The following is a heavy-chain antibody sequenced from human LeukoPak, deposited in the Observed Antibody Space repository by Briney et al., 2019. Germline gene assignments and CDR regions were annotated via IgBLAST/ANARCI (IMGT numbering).Heavy chain of an antibody. CDR3: VRACGSAACPFYFHY. CDR2: INQDGSEK. Sequence: GGSLGLACTASGFTFSNYWMTWIRQAPGKGLELVATINQDGSEKYYVDSVQGRFTISRDNTQNSLYLQLNSLRAQDSALYYCVRACGSAACPFYFHYWGQGTLVTVSS. J-gene: IGHJ4*02. D-gene: IGHD2-21*01. V-gene: IGHV3-7*01. CDR1: GFTFSNYW.